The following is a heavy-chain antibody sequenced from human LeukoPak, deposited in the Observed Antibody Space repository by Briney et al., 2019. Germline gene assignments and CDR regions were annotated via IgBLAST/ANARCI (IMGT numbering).Heavy chain of an antibody. CDR1: GGSISSYY. V-gene: IGHV4-59*01. Sequence: KASETLSLTCTVSGGSISSYYWSWIRQPPGKGLEWIGYIYYSGSTNYNPSLKSRVTISVDTSKNQFSLKLSSVTAADTAVYYCARGGSGYLRGDFDYRGQGTLVTVSS. CDR2: IYYSGST. J-gene: IGHJ4*02. CDR3: ARGGSGYLRGDFDY. D-gene: IGHD3-22*01.